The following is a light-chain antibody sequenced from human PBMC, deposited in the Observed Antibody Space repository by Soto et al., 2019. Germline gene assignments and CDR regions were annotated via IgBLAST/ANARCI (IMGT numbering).Light chain of an antibody. CDR3: QQDFNLQWT. V-gene: IGKV3D-20*02. J-gene: IGKJ1*01. Sequence: EIVFTQSPATLSLSPGERATLPSRASHSVDSTYLAWYQQKPXESPRLLIYAASTRAAGMQDRFSGSGSGTDFPLTIRRLEPDDLAVYYCQQDFNLQWTFGQGNKVHI. CDR2: AAS. CDR1: HSVDSTY.